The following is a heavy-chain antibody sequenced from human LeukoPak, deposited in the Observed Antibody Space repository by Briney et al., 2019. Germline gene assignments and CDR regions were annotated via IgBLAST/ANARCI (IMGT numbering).Heavy chain of an antibody. CDR2: IYYSGST. CDR1: GGSISSGGYS. D-gene: IGHD4-17*01. CDR3: ARAVGSTVTTLDAFDI. Sequence: PSETLSLTCAVSGGSISSGGYSWSWIRQPPGKGLEWIGYIYYSGSTYYNPSLKSRVTISVDTSKNQFPLKLSSVTAADTAVYYCARAVGSTVTTLDAFDIWGQGTMVTVSS. V-gene: IGHV4-30-4*07. J-gene: IGHJ3*02.